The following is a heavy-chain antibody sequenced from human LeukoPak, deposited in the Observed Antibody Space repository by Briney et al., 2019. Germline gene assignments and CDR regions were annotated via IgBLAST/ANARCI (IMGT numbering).Heavy chain of an antibody. D-gene: IGHD5-18*01. CDR2: INPSSGST. Sequence: GASVKVSCKASGYIFTGYYMHWVRHAPGQGLEWMGIINPSSGSTSYAQKFQGRVTMTRDTSTSTAYMELSSLRSEDTAIYYCARVLGAHRYGSIDHWGQGTLVTVSS. J-gene: IGHJ4*02. CDR3: ARVLGAHRYGSIDH. V-gene: IGHV1-46*01. CDR1: GYIFTGYY.